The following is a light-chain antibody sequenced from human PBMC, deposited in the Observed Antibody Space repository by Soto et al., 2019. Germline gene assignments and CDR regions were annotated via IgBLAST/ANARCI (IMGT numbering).Light chain of an antibody. CDR1: QSVSSN. J-gene: IGKJ5*01. CDR3: QQRSNWPPAIT. V-gene: IGKV3-11*01. Sequence: EIVLTQSPATLSLSPGERATLSCRASQSVSSNLAWYQQKPGQAPRLLIYDASNRATGIPARFTGSGSATDFTLTIGSLEPEDFAVYYCQQRSNWPPAITFGQGTRLDIK. CDR2: DAS.